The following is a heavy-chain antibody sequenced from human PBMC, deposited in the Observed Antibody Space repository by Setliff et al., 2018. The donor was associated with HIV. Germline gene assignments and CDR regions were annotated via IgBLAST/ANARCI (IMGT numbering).Heavy chain of an antibody. D-gene: IGHD3-10*01. CDR3: VRDNSYYYGSGGHHFYGVDV. V-gene: IGHV4-59*12. J-gene: IGHJ6*02. CDR2: IYYSGST. Sequence: SETLSLTCTVAGRSISRDYWSWIRQPPGKGLEWIGYIYYSGSTNYNPSLRGRVSRSIDTSKNQCSLKLTSVTAADTAVYYCVRDNSYYYGSGGHHFYGVDVWGQGATVTVSS. CDR1: GRSISRDY.